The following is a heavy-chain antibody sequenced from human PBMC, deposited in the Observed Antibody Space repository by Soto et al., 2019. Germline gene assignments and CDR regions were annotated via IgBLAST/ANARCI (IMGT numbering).Heavy chain of an antibody. CDR1: GGSFSGYY. J-gene: IGHJ5*02. CDR2: VNHGGNT. Sequence: SETLSLTCAVYGGSFSGYYWTWIRQPPGKELEWIGEVNHGGNTNYNPSLKSRVTMSVDTSKSQFSLNLSSVTAADTAVYYCARGSYYDLWSGPSRKYNYFDPWGRGTLVTVSS. V-gene: IGHV4-34*01. CDR3: ARGSYYDLWSGPSRKYNYFDP. D-gene: IGHD3-3*01.